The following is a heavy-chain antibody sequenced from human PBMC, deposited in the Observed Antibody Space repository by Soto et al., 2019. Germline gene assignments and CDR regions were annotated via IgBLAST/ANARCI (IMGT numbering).Heavy chain of an antibody. CDR3: AKVELAAAGTSHASDI. Sequence: GGSLRLSCAASGFTFSSYAMSWVRQAPGKGLEWVSAISGSGGSTYYADSVKGRFTISRDNSKNTLYLQMNSLRAEDTAVYYCAKVELAAAGTSHASDIWGQGPMVTLSS. CDR2: ISGSGGST. V-gene: IGHV3-23*01. J-gene: IGHJ3*02. CDR1: GFTFSSYA. D-gene: IGHD6-13*01.